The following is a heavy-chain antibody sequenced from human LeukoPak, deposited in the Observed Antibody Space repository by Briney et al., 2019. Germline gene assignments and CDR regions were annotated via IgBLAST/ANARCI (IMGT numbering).Heavy chain of an antibody. CDR2: INHSGST. CDR1: GGSFSGYY. Sequence: PSETLSLTCAVYGGSFSGYYWSWIRQPPGKGLEWIGEINHSGSTNYNPSLKSRVTISVDASKNQFSLKLSSVTAADTAVYYCARSVVRGVNTIRGYYYYYMDVWGKGTTVTISS. CDR3: ARSVVRGVNTIRGYYYYYMDV. D-gene: IGHD3-10*01. J-gene: IGHJ6*03. V-gene: IGHV4-34*01.